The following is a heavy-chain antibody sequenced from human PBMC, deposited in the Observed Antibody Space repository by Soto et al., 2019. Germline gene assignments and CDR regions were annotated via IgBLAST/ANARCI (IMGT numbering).Heavy chain of an antibody. CDR2: ISSTTNYI. CDR1: GFTFTRYS. J-gene: IGHJ4*02. V-gene: IGHV3-21*01. CDR3: ARESEDLTSNFDY. Sequence: GGSLRLSCAASGFTFTRYSMNWVRQAPGKGLEWVSSISSTTNYIYYADSMKGRFTVPRDNAKNSVYLEMNSLSAEDTAVYYCARESEDLTSNFDYWGQGTLVTVSS.